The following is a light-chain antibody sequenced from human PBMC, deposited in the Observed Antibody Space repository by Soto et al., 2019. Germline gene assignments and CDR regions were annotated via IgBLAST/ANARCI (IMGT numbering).Light chain of an antibody. J-gene: IGKJ1*01. CDR1: QSINTK. Sequence: EVVMTQSPSALSVSKREGATFYCRASQSINTKIAWYQLKPGQAPRLLIYDASIRATGIPARFSGSGSGTEFSLTINSLQSEDFGVYFCQQYDQWWTFGQGTKVDI. CDR2: DAS. V-gene: IGKV3-15*01. CDR3: QQYDQWWT.